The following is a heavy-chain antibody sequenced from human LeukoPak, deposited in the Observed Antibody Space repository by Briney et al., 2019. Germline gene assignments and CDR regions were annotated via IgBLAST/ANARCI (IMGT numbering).Heavy chain of an antibody. J-gene: IGHJ4*02. CDR2: ISYDGSNK. CDR1: GFTFSSYG. D-gene: IGHD6-13*01. V-gene: IGHV3-30*03. CDR3: ASHWLSGIAAAGGDY. Sequence: PGRSLRLSCAASGFTFSSYGMHWVRQAPGKGLEWVAVISYDGSNKYYADSVKGRFTISRDNSKNTLYLQMNSLRAEDTAVYYCASHWLSGIAAAGGDYWGQGTLVTVSS.